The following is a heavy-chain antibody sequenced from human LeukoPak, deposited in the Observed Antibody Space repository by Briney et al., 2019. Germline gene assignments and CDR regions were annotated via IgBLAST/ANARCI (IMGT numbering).Heavy chain of an antibody. V-gene: IGHV1-2*02. CDR1: GYTFTGYY. CDR2: INPNSGGT. CDR3: ASRGSSSSWAYYYGMDV. Sequence: ASVKVSCKASGYTFTGYYFHWVRQAPGQGLEWMGWINPNSGGTNYAQKFQGRVTMTRDTSISTAYMELSRLRSDDTAVYYCASRGSSSSWAYYYGMDVWGQGTTVTVSS. D-gene: IGHD6-13*01. J-gene: IGHJ6*02.